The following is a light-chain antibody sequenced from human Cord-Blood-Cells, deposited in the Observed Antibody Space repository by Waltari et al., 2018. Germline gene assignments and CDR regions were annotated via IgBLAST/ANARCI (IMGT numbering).Light chain of an antibody. J-gene: IGKJ2*01. CDR2: DAS. CDR1: QSVSSY. V-gene: IGKV3-11*01. CDR3: QQRSNWPPYP. Sequence: EMVWTQSRATLSLSPVERATLSCRASQSVSSYLAWYQQKPGQAPRLLIYDASNRATGIPARFSGSGSGTDFTLTISSLEPDDFAVYYCQQRSNWPPYPFGQGPKLEIK.